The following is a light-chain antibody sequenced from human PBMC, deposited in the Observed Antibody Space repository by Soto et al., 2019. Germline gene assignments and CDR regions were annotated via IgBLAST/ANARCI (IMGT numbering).Light chain of an antibody. Sequence: DIPMTKSPSSLSASVGDRVTITCRASQGIGRDLAWYQQRPGKVPSLLIHSASTLQSGVPSRFSGSGSGTDFTLTIDRLQPEDVATYYCQKYRIPPLTFGGGTKV. CDR2: SAS. CDR3: QKYRIPPLT. CDR1: QGIGRD. J-gene: IGKJ4*01. V-gene: IGKV1-27*01.